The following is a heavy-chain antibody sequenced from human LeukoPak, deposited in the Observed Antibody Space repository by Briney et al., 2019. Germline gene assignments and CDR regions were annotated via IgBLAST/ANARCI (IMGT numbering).Heavy chain of an antibody. D-gene: IGHD3-9*01. CDR3: ARDPRYFDWLLPLYFDY. V-gene: IGHV1-2*02. J-gene: IGHJ4*02. CDR2: INPNSGGT. CDR1: GYTFTGYY. Sequence: ASVKVSCKASGYTFTGYYMHWVRQAPGQGLEWMGWINPNSGGTNYAQKFQGRVTMTRDTSISTAYMELSRLRSDDTAVYYCARDPRYFDWLLPLYFDYWGQGTLVTVSS.